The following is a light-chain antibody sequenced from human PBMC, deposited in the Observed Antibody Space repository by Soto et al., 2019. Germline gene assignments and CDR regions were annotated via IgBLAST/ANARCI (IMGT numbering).Light chain of an antibody. V-gene: IGKV3-20*01. J-gene: IGKJ1*01. CDR3: QQYGTSPWT. CDR1: QSVSSGY. Sequence: DIVLTQSPGTLYLSPVERATLSCMASQSVSSGYLAWYQQRPGQAPGLLIYGASTRATGIPDRFSGSGSGTDFTLTISRLEPEDFAVYYCQQYGTSPWTFGQGTKVDIK. CDR2: GAS.